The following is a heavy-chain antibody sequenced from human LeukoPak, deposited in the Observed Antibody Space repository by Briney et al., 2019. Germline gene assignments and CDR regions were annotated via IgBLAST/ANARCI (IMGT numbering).Heavy chain of an antibody. CDR1: GYTFTGYY. Sequence: ASVKVSCKASGYTFTGYYMHWVRQAPGQGREWMGWINPNSSGTNYPQKFQGRVTMTRDTSISTAYMELSRLRSDDTAVYYCARGLGEGAGKQCIPMIVRSGYWYFDYWGQGTLVTVSS. V-gene: IGHV1-2*02. CDR2: INPNSSGT. D-gene: IGHD3-22*01. CDR3: ARGLGEGAGKQCIPMIVRSGYWYFDY. J-gene: IGHJ4*02.